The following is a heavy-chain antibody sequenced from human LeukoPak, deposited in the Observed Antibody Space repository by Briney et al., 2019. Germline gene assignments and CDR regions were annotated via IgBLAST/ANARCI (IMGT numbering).Heavy chain of an antibody. Sequence: ASVKVSCKPSEYIFTDDYMHWVRQTPGQGLEWMGWINPNSGGTRYPQKFQGRVTMTRDTAISTGYMELSGLRSDDTAVYYCARVAGIAPTDGWFDPWGQGTLVTVSS. V-gene: IGHV1-2*02. J-gene: IGHJ5*02. D-gene: IGHD6-13*01. CDR1: EYIFTDDY. CDR2: INPNSGGT. CDR3: ARVAGIAPTDGWFDP.